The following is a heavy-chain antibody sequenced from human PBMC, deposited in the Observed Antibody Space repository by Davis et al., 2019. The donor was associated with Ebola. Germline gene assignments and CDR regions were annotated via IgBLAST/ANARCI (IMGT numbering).Heavy chain of an antibody. Sequence: SQTLSLTCAVYGGSFSGYYWSWIRQPPGKGLEWIGEINHSGSTNCNPSLKSRVTISVDTSKNQFSLKLSSVTAADTAVYYCARGYLWQYKRFDPWGQGTLVTVSS. CDR3: ARGYLWQYKRFDP. V-gene: IGHV4-34*01. D-gene: IGHD6-19*01. CDR1: GGSFSGYY. J-gene: IGHJ5*02. CDR2: INHSGST.